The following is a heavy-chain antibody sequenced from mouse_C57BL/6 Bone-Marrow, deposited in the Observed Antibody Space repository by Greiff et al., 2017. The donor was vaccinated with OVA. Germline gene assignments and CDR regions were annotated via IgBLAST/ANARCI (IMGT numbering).Heavy chain of an antibody. V-gene: IGHV5-4*01. CDR1: GFTFSSYA. J-gene: IGHJ1*03. CDR3: ARESGSRTWYFDV. D-gene: IGHD1-1*01. CDR2: ISDGGSYT. Sequence: EVKLVESGGGLVKPGGSLKLSCAASGFTFSSYAMSWVRQTPEKRLEWVATISDGGSYTYYPDNVKGRFPISRDNAKNNLYLQMSHLKSEDTAMYYCARESGSRTWYFDVWGTGTTVTVSS.